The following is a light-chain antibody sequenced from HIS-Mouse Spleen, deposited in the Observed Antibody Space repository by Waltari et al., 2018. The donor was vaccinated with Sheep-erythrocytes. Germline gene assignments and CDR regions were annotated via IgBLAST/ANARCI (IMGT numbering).Light chain of an antibody. CDR2: QDR. CDR3: QAWDSSTAV. Sequence: SYELTQPPSVSVSPGQTASITCSGDKLGDKYACWYQQKPGQPHVLVIYQDRKRPAGIPERFSGSNSGNTATLTIRGTQAMDEADYYCQAWDSSTAVFGGGTKLTVL. V-gene: IGLV3-1*01. J-gene: IGLJ2*01. CDR1: KLGDKY.